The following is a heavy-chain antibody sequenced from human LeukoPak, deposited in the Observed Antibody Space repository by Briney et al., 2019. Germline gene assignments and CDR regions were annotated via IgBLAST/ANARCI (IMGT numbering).Heavy chain of an antibody. Sequence: ASVKVSCKASGYTFTTYVISWVRQAPGQGLEWLGWISAYNGNTKYAQKLQGRVTMTTDTSASTAYMELRSLRSDDTAVYYCARVGPTTQSLGATDYWGQGTLVTVSS. V-gene: IGHV1-18*01. CDR1: GYTFTTYV. CDR2: ISAYNGNT. CDR3: ARVGPTTQSLGATDY. D-gene: IGHD1-26*01. J-gene: IGHJ4*02.